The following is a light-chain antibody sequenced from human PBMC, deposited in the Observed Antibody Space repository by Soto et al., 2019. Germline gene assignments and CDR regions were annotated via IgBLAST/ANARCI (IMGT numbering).Light chain of an antibody. CDR2: DVN. Sequence: QSALSQPASMSGSPGQSITISCTGTSSDVGGYNYVSWYRQYPGKAPKLIIYDVNNRPSEVSNRFSGSKSGNTASLTISGLQAEDEADYYCSSHSSRSTLVVFGGGTKLTVL. V-gene: IGLV2-14*03. J-gene: IGLJ2*01. CDR1: SSDVGGYNY. CDR3: SSHSSRSTLVV.